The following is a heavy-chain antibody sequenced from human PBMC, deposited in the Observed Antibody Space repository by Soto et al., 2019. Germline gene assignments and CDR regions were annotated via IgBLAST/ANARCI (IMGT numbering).Heavy chain of an antibody. D-gene: IGHD2-15*01. CDR1: GDTFSTYG. Sequence: QVQLVQSGGEVKKPGASVKVSCKASGDTFSTYGISWVRQAPGQGLEWMGWISAYNGNTNYAQRVQGRSTMTTVTSQSTAYMELRILGSDATAMYFCARVGCSGGTCQLSYFYGMDVWGQGTTVSVSS. J-gene: IGHJ6*02. CDR2: ISAYNGNT. V-gene: IGHV1-18*01. CDR3: ARVGCSGGTCQLSYFYGMDV.